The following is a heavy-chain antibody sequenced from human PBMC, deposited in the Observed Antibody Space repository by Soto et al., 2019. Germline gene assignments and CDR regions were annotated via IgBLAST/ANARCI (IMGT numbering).Heavy chain of an antibody. Sequence: SETLSLTCTVSGGSISTYYWSWIRQSPGKGLECIASIYYTGSTNYNPSLKSRVTMSVDTSKNQFSLRLTSVTAADTAVYYCSREGAFGDTPWGQVILVTVSS. D-gene: IGHD4-17*01. V-gene: IGHV4-59*01. CDR1: GGSISTYY. J-gene: IGHJ5*02. CDR2: IYYTGST. CDR3: SREGAFGDTP.